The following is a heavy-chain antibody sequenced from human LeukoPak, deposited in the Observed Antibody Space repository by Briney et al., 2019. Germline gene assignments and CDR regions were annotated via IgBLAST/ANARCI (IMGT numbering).Heavy chain of an antibody. Sequence: ASVTVSCKASGYTFTGYYMHWVRQAPGQGLEWMGWINPNSGGTNYAQKFQGWVTMTRDTSISTAYMELSRLRSDGTAVYYCARGSAVSTDVYYYYGMDVWGKGTTVTVSS. CDR2: INPNSGGT. D-gene: IGHD4-17*01. V-gene: IGHV1-2*04. CDR1: GYTFTGYY. J-gene: IGHJ6*04. CDR3: ARGSAVSTDVYYYYGMDV.